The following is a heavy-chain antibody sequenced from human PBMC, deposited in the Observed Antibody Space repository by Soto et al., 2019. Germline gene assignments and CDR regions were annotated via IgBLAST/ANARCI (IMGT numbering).Heavy chain of an antibody. Sequence: QVQLQESGPGPVKPSQTLSLSCSVSGGSISSGDYYWSWIRQPPGKGLEWIGYIYYTGSTYYNPSLKSRVTISVDTSKNQFSLKLSSVTAADTAVYYCARVGYCSGDTCYLAWFDPWGQGTLVTVSS. CDR1: GGSISSGDYY. D-gene: IGHD2-15*01. CDR2: IYYTGST. CDR3: ARVGYCSGDTCYLAWFDP. J-gene: IGHJ5*02. V-gene: IGHV4-30-4*01.